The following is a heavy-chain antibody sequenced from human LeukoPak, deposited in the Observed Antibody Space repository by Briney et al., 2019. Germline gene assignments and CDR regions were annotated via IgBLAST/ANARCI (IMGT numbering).Heavy chain of an antibody. Sequence: GGSLRLSCAATGFTFSSNAMSWVRQAPGKGLEWVSAIGGSGANTYYSDSVKGRFTISRDNSKNTLYLQMNSLRAEDTAVYCCAKRFIVSGSTGFVYWGQGTLVTVSS. CDR1: GFTFSSNA. V-gene: IGHV3-23*01. CDR2: IGGSGANT. D-gene: IGHD1-26*01. CDR3: AKRFIVSGSTGFVY. J-gene: IGHJ4*02.